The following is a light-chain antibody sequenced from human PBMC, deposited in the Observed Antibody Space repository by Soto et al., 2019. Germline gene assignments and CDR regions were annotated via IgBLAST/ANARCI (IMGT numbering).Light chain of an antibody. CDR2: DAS. CDR3: QQTYSTPWT. V-gene: IGKV1-39*01. CDR1: LTVSNY. Sequence: DIQMTQSPSSLSASVGDRVTITCRASLTVSNYLNWYQQQPGKAPKLLIHDASTLQSGVPSRFSASGSGTDFTLTITRLQSEDFATYYCQQTYSTPWTFGQGTRVEVK. J-gene: IGKJ1*01.